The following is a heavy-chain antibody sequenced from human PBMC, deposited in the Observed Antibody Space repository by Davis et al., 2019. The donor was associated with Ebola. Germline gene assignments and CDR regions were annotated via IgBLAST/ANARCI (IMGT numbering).Heavy chain of an antibody. CDR3: ASLRRTITGMDDGFDI. CDR2: IYTGDSDT. CDR1: GSSYITYW. J-gene: IGHJ3*02. D-gene: IGHD2-8*02. Sequence: GGSLRLSCKTSGSSYITYWIGWVRQMPGKVREWVGIIYTGDSDTRYSPSFRGQVAISAEKSIKTAFLQWDSLKASDTAMYYCASLRRTITGMDDGFDIWGQGTMVTVSS. V-gene: IGHV5-51*01.